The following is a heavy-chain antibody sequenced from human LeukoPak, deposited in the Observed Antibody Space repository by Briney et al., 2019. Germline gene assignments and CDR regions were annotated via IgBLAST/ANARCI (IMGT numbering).Heavy chain of an antibody. CDR1: GFTFSSYA. V-gene: IGHV3-23*01. J-gene: IGHJ4*02. CDR2: ISGSGGST. CDR3: AKGAEGYSYGYGSHFDY. D-gene: IGHD5-18*01. Sequence: PGGSLRLSCAASGFTFSSYAMSWVRQAPGKGLERVSAISGSGGSTYYADSVKGRFTISRDNSKNTLYLQMNSLRAEDTAVYYCAKGAEGYSYGYGSHFDYWGQGTLVTVSS.